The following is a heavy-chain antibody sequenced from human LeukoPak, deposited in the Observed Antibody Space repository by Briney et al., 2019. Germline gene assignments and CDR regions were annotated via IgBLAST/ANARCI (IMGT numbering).Heavy chain of an antibody. CDR1: GFTFNNYG. D-gene: IGHD2-21*01. Sequence: GGSLRLSCAASGFTFNNYGMHWVRQAPGKGLEWVAVISYDGRNKHYPDSVKGRFTISRDNSKSTLYLQMNSLRAEDTAVYHCAKKSGDHFHFDFWGQGTLVTVSS. J-gene: IGHJ4*02. CDR3: AKKSGDHFHFDF. CDR2: ISYDGRNK. V-gene: IGHV3-30*18.